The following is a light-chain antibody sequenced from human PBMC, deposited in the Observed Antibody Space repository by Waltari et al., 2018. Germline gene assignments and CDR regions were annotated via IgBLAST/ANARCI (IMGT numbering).Light chain of an antibody. CDR2: ELN. V-gene: IGLV2-8*01. CDR3: GSYTVTNNLYV. J-gene: IGLJ1*01. CDR1: GRDLGYFNL. Sequence: QSALTHPPSASGSPGQSVTISCPGTGRDLGYFNLVPWYQQRPGKAPKLLMFELNKRPSGVSSRFSGSKSANAASLTISGLQAEDEGDYYCGSYTVTNNLYVFGTGTKVTVL.